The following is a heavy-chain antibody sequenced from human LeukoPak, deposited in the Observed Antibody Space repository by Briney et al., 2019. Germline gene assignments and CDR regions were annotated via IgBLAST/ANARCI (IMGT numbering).Heavy chain of an antibody. Sequence: PSGTLSLTCAVSGGSISSSNWWSWVRQPPGKGLEWIGEIYHSGSTNYNPSLKSRVTISVDKSKNQFSLKLSSVTAADTAVYYCARLRYYYDSSGYCYFDYWGQGTLVTVSS. CDR3: ARLRYYYDSSGYCYFDY. V-gene: IGHV4-4*02. CDR1: GGSISSSNW. CDR2: IYHSGST. D-gene: IGHD3-22*01. J-gene: IGHJ4*02.